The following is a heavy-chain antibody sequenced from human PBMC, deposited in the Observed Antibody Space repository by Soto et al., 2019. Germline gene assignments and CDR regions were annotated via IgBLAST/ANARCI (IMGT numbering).Heavy chain of an antibody. J-gene: IGHJ5*02. Sequence: SETLSLTCAVSGGSISSGGYSWSWIRQPPGKGLEWIGYIYHSGSTYYNPSLKSRVTISVDRSKNQFSLKLSSVTAADTAVYYCARDDYGDYGRWFDPWGQGTLVTVSS. CDR3: ARDDYGDYGRWFDP. D-gene: IGHD4-17*01. V-gene: IGHV4-30-2*01. CDR1: GGSISSGGYS. CDR2: IYHSGST.